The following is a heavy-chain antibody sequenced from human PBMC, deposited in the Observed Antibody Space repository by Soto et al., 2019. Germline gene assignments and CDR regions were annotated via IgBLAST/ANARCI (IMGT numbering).Heavy chain of an antibody. CDR1: GYTFTGYY. CDR3: AREGEYCSSTSCPLGERFDP. CDR2: INPNSGGT. J-gene: IGHJ5*02. D-gene: IGHD2-2*01. Sequence: QVQLVQSGAQVKKPGASVKFSCKASGYTFTGYYMHWVRQAPGQGLEWMGWINPNSGGTNYAQKFQGWVTMTRDTSISTAYMELSRLRSDDTAVYYCAREGEYCSSTSCPLGERFDPWGQGTLVTVSS. V-gene: IGHV1-2*04.